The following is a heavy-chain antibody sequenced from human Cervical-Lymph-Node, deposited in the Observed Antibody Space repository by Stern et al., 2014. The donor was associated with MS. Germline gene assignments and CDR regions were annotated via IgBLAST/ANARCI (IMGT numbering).Heavy chain of an antibody. Sequence: EMQLVESGGGLVKPGGSLRLSCAASGFTFSNAWMSWVRQAPGKRLEWVGRIKSKTDGGTTDYAAPVKGRFTISRDDSKNTLYLQMNSLKTEDTAVYYCTTDFIAVATPIKTKYYFDYWGQGTLVTVSS. CDR2: IKSKTDGGTT. J-gene: IGHJ4*02. D-gene: IGHD6-19*01. CDR3: TTDFIAVATPIKTKYYFDY. V-gene: IGHV3-15*01. CDR1: GFTFSNAW.